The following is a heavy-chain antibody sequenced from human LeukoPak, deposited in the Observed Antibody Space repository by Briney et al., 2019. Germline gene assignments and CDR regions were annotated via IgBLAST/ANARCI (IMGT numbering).Heavy chain of an antibody. J-gene: IGHJ4*02. D-gene: IGHD3-16*01. Sequence: PSETLSLTCTVSGGSISSSSYYWGWIRQPPGKGLEWIGYIYYSGSTYYNPSLKSRVTMSVDTSKNQFSLKLTSVTAADTAVYYCAREGGDYWGQGTLVTVSS. V-gene: IGHV4-39*02. CDR3: AREGGDY. CDR1: GGSISSSSYY. CDR2: IYYSGST.